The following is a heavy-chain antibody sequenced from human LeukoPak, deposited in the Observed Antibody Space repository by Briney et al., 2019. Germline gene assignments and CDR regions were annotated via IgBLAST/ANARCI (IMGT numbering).Heavy chain of an antibody. CDR2: ISGSSSHI. V-gene: IGHV3-21*01. CDR3: AKDPWSSKSY. CDR1: GFTFSSYS. J-gene: IGHJ4*02. D-gene: IGHD6-13*01. Sequence: GGSLRLSCAASGFTFSSYSMNWVRQAPGKGLEWVSSISGSSSHIYYGDSVKGRFTISRDNAKNSLYPQMNSLRAEDTAVYYCAKDPWSSKSYWGQGTLVTVSS.